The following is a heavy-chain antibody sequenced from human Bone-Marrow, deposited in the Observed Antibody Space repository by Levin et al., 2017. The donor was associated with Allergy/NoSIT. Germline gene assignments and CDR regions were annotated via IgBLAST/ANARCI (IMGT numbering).Heavy chain of an antibody. CDR3: ARVWPQAGDGFLY. D-gene: IGHD5-24*01. CDR1: GYTFNNYG. V-gene: IGHV1-18*01. Sequence: PGESLKISCQASGYTFNNYGISWVRQAPGQGLEWMGWISAKSGHTHYLQRLQDRVTMTADTSTNTAYMELRSLRYDDTAVYYCARVWPQAGDGFLYWGQGTLVTVSS. CDR2: ISAKSGHT. J-gene: IGHJ4*02.